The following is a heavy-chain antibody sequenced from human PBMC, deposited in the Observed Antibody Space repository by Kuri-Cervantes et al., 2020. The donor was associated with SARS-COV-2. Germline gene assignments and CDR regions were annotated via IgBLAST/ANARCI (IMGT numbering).Heavy chain of an antibody. D-gene: IGHD1-26*01. CDR3: ANDIVVATNFDY. V-gene: IGHV3-33*06. CDR2: IWYDGSNK. Sequence: GGSLRLSCAASGFTFSSYGMHWVRQAPGKGLEWVAVIWYDGSNKYYADSVKGRFTISRDNSKNTLYLQMSSLRAEDTAVYYCANDIVVATNFDYWGQVTLVTVSS. J-gene: IGHJ4*02. CDR1: GFTFSSYG.